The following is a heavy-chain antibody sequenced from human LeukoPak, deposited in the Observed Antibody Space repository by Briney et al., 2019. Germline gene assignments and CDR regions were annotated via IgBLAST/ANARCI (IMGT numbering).Heavy chain of an antibody. CDR3: ARDKTGSTSCYDY. Sequence: GGSLRLSCAASGFTFSSYSMNWVRQAPGKGLEWVSSISSSSSYIYYADSVKGRFTISRDNAKNSLYLQMNGLRAEDTAVYYCARDKTGSTSCYDYWGQGTLVTVSS. D-gene: IGHD2-2*01. CDR1: GFTFSSYS. J-gene: IGHJ4*02. V-gene: IGHV3-21*01. CDR2: ISSSSSYI.